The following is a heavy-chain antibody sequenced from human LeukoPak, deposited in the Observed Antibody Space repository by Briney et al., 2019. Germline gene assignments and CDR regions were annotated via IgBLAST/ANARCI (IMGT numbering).Heavy chain of an antibody. J-gene: IGHJ5*02. V-gene: IGHV1-2*02. CDR3: ARADRLHGGPYLIGP. CDR2: INLYSGGT. D-gene: IGHD3-16*01. CDR1: GYSFTDYY. Sequence: ASVKVSCKSSGYSFTDYYMHWVRPAPAQGLAWMGWINLYSGGTSPAQKFQGRVTMTRDTSISTVYMQVSWLTSDDTAIYYCARADRLHGGPYLIGPWGQGTLVTVSS.